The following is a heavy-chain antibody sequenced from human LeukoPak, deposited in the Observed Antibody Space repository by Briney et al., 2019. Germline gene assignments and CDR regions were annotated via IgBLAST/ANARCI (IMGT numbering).Heavy chain of an antibody. CDR3: ARIDTWIRPLDY. V-gene: IGHV1-8*01. CDR2: MNPSTGNT. CDR1: GYTFTIYD. J-gene: IGHJ4*02. Sequence: ASVTVSCKASGYTFTIYDINWVRQAPGQGLEWIGWMNPSTGNTDSAQKFQGRVTMTRDTSISTAYMELSSLRSEDAAVYYCARIDTWIRPLDYWGLGTLVTVSS. D-gene: IGHD5-12*01.